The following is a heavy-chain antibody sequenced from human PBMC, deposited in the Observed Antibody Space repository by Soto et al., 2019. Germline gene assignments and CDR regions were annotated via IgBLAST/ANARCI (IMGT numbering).Heavy chain of an antibody. J-gene: IGHJ4*02. V-gene: IGHV3-30-3*01. D-gene: IGHD6-6*01. Sequence: GESLRLSCAASGCTFSSYAMHWVRQAPGKGLEWVAVISYDGSNKYYADSVKGRFTISRDNSKNTLYLQMNSLRAEDTAVYYCARVGGSSSFSPFDYWGQGTLVTVSS. CDR2: ISYDGSNK. CDR1: GCTFSSYA. CDR3: ARVGGSSSFSPFDY.